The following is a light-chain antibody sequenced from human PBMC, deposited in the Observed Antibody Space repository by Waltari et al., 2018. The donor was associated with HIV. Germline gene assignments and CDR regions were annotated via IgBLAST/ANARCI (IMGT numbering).Light chain of an antibody. Sequence: QSALTQPASVSGSPGQSITISCTGSSSDVGTYKHVSWYQQHPGKAPRLIIYEVSKWPSGVSNLYSASKSGKTASLTVSGLRAEDEAYYYCSSYSGSSTFVIFGGGTKLTVL. CDR1: SSDVGTYKH. CDR3: SSYSGSSTFVI. J-gene: IGLJ2*01. V-gene: IGLV2-23*02. CDR2: EVS.